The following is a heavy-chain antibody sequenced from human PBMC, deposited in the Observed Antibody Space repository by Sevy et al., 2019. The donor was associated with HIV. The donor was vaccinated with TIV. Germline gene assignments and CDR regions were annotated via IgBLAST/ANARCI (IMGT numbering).Heavy chain of an antibody. CDR2: IYAGGST. CDR3: ATHASDYDSTGYLERDAFDF. Sequence: GGSLRLSCAASGFTVSSNYMSWVRQAPGKGLEWVSVIYAGGSTYYADSLKGRFTISRDNSKNTLYLQMNSLRAEDTAVYYCATHASDYDSTGYLERDAFDFWGQGTMVTVSS. V-gene: IGHV3-53*01. J-gene: IGHJ3*01. D-gene: IGHD3-22*01. CDR1: GFTVSSNY.